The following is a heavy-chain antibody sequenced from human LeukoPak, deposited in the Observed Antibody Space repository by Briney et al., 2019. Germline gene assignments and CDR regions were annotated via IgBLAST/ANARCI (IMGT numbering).Heavy chain of an antibody. Sequence: SETLSLTCTVSGGSISSTNYYWSWIRQPPGKGLEWIGYIYYSGSTYYNPSFKSRVTISVDTSKNQFSLKLSSVTAADTAVYYCARAGSSWYGFDAFDIWGQGTMVTVSS. D-gene: IGHD6-13*01. J-gene: IGHJ3*02. CDR1: GGSISSTNYY. CDR3: ARAGSSWYGFDAFDI. V-gene: IGHV4-30-4*08. CDR2: IYYSGST.